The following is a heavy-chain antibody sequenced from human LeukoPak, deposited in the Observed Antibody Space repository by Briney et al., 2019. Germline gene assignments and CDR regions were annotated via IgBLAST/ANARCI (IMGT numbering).Heavy chain of an antibody. V-gene: IGHV3-23*01. CDR3: AHHGGGTIRLGAFDI. CDR1: GFTFSRYG. D-gene: IGHD3-3*01. Sequence: TGGSLRLSCAASGFTFSRYGMSWVRQAPGKGGEGVSDISGSGGDTFYADSVKGRFTNSRDNTKNTLYLQMSRLRAEDTADYYCAHHGGGTIRLGAFDIWGQGTMVTVSS. J-gene: IGHJ3*02. CDR2: ISGSGGDT.